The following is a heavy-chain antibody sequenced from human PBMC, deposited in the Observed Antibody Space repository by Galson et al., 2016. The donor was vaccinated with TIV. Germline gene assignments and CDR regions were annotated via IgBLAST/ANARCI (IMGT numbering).Heavy chain of an antibody. J-gene: IGHJ4*02. Sequence: SETLSLTCTVSGGSIGSGGYYWSWIRQPPGKGLEWIGSVYYTGGTYYNPSLRSRVTVSLDTSNNQFFLKLSSVTAADTAVYYCTREIAGTTVHSWGQGALVTVSS. CDR2: VYYTGGT. D-gene: IGHD1-7*01. CDR1: GGSIGSGGYY. CDR3: TREIAGTTVHS. V-gene: IGHV4-39*07.